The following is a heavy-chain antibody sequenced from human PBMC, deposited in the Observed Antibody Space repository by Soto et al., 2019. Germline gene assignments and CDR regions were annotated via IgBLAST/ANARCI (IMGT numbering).Heavy chain of an antibody. CDR1: GGSISSGGYY. D-gene: IGHD1-26*01. CDR2: IYYSGST. Sequence: QVQLQESGPGLVKPSQTLSLTCTVSGGSISSGGYYWSWIRQHPGKGLEWIGYIYYSGSTYYNPSLKSRVTRSVDTSKNQFSLKLSSVTAADTAVYYCASHRHSGSYYLRADYWGQGTLVTVSS. J-gene: IGHJ4*02. CDR3: ASHRHSGSYYLRADY. V-gene: IGHV4-31*03.